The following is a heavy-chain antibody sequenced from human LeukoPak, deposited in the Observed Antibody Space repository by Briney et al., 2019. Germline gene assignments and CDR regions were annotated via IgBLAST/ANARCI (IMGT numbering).Heavy chain of an antibody. D-gene: IGHD3-22*01. CDR3: ARGVGTYYYDSSGYSESTDY. CDR1: GYTFTGYY. V-gene: IGHV1-2*02. Sequence: GASVKVSCKASGYTFTGYYMHWVRQAPGQGLEWMGWINPNSGGTNYAQKFQGRVTMTRDTSISTAYMELSRLRSDDTAVYYCARGVGTYYYDSSGYSESTDYWGQGTLVTVSS. J-gene: IGHJ4*02. CDR2: INPNSGGT.